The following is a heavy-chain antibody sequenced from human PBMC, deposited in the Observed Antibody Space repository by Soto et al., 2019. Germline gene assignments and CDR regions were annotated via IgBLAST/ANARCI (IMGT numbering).Heavy chain of an antibody. CDR3: ARQIGDDPFDI. Sequence: SETLSLTCTVSGGSIRTYYWSWIRQSPGKGLEWIGYIYRTGSTHYNPSLSSRAAISLGTSRNQFSLQLNSVTAADTAVYFCARQIGDDPFDIWGQGKMVTGSS. D-gene: IGHD3-3*01. CDR2: IYRTGST. J-gene: IGHJ3*02. V-gene: IGHV4-4*09. CDR1: GGSIRTYY.